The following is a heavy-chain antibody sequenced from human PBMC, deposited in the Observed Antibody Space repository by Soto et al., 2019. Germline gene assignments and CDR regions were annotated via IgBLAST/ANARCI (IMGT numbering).Heavy chain of an antibody. CDR1: GYTFSNYI. CDR2: ISAYNGNT. Sequence: QVQLVQSGAEVKKPGASVKVSCKASGYTFSNYIISWVRQAPGQGLEWMGWISAYNGNTNYAQKFQGRVTVTRETSTSTAYIELRSLRSDDTAVYYCGRGNKLVVPGGTPIYYYYGMDVWGQGATVTVSS. D-gene: IGHD2-2*01. J-gene: IGHJ6*02. CDR3: GRGNKLVVPGGTPIYYYYGMDV. V-gene: IGHV1-18*01.